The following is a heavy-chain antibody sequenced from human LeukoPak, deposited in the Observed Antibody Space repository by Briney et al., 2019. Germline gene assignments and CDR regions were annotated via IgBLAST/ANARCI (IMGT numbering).Heavy chain of an antibody. CDR2: ISYDGSNK. V-gene: IGHV3-30*18. D-gene: IGHD5-18*01. J-gene: IGHJ4*02. Sequence: GGSLRLSCAASGFTFSSYGMHWVRQAPGKGLEWVAVISYDGSNKYYADSVKGRFTISRDNSKNTLYLQMNSLRAEDTAVYYCAKQFFQSLGGYSYGVDYWGQGTLVTVSS. CDR3: AKQFFQSLGGYSYGVDY. CDR1: GFTFSSYG.